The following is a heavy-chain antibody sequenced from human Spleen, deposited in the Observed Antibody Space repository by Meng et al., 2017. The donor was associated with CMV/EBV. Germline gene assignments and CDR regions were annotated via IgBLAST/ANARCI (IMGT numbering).Heavy chain of an antibody. V-gene: IGHV3-73*01. Sequence: GGSLRLSCAASGFTFSGSAIHWVHQASGKGLEWVGRIRIKANNYATAYAASFKGRFTISRDDSKNTAYLQMNSLKTGDTAVYYCTRQGTHWAFDIWGQGTMVTVSS. CDR1: GFTFSGSA. CDR3: TRQGTHWAFDI. D-gene: IGHD3-16*01. CDR2: IRIKANNYAT. J-gene: IGHJ3*02.